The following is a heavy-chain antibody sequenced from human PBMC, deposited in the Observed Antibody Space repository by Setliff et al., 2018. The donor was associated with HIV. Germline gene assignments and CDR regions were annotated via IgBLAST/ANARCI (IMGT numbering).Heavy chain of an antibody. D-gene: IGHD2-8*02. V-gene: IGHV4-31*03. CDR3: ARTPSYWGYFDY. Sequence: SETLSLTCTVSGGSISSDGYYWSWIRQHPGKGLEWIGYIYYSGNTYYNPSLKSRVTISVDTSKNQLSLKLTSVTAVDTAVYYCARTPSYWGYFDYWVQGTLVTVSS. CDR1: GGSISSDGYY. J-gene: IGHJ4*02. CDR2: IYYSGNT.